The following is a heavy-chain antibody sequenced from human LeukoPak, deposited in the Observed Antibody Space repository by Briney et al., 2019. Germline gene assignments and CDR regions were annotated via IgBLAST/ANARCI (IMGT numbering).Heavy chain of an antibody. CDR1: GYTFTSYD. CDR2: IIPIFGTA. D-gene: IGHD1-7*01. Sequence: SVKVSCKASGYTFTSYDINWVRQAPGQGLEWMGGIIPIFGTANYAQKFQGRVTITADESTSTAYMELSSLRSEDTAVYYCARGRDDNWNYVLYWGQGTLVTVSS. CDR3: ARGRDDNWNYVLY. J-gene: IGHJ4*02. V-gene: IGHV1-69*13.